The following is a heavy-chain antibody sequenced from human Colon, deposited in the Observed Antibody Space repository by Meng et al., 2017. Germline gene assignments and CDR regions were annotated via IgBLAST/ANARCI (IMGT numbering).Heavy chain of an antibody. Sequence: GESLKIPCAASGFTFSSYAMHRVRQAPGKGPELVAVMSYDGSNKYYADSVKGRFTIYRDNSKNTLYLQMNSLRAEDTAVYYCSRVISSGYMGAFETWGQGTMVTVSS. CDR3: SRVISSGYMGAFET. CDR2: MSYDGSNK. CDR1: GFTFSSYA. V-gene: IGHV3-30*04. J-gene: IGHJ3*02. D-gene: IGHD3-22*01.